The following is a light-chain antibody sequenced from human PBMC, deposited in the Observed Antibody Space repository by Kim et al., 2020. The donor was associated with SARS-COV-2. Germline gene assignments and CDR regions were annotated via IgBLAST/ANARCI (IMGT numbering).Light chain of an antibody. CDR3: QHSFSAPFS. J-gene: IGKJ2*01. Sequence: DIQMTQSPSSLSVSVGDRVTITCRTSQIINSYLNWYQQKPGKAPKLLIYAASSLRNGVPRRFSGSGSGTDFTLTISSLQPDDFATYYCQHSFSAPFSFGQGTKLEI. CDR2: AAS. V-gene: IGKV1-39*01. CDR1: QIINSY.